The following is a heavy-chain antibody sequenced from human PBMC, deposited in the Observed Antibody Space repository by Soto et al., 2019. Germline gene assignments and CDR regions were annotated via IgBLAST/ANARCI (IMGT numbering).Heavy chain of an antibody. CDR3: VRAGRGVQWELSD. V-gene: IGHV4-4*02. J-gene: IGHJ4*02. CDR1: GDSISSRKW. CDR2: IYHTGPT. Sequence: SETLSLTCAVSGDSISSRKWWNWVRQPPGKGLEWIGEIYHTGPTNYNPSVKSRATISVDKSKNHFSLSLTSVTAADTAVYYCVRAGRGVQWELSDWGPGTLVTVSS. D-gene: IGHD1-26*01.